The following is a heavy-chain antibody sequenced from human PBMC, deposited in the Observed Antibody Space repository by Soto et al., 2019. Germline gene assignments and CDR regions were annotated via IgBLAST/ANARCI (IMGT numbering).Heavy chain of an antibody. CDR1: GFTLSSYA. V-gene: IGHV3-23*01. D-gene: IGHD2-2*01. CDR3: AKGILAKPPGSRALDI. CDR2: IGGGGVNT. J-gene: IGHJ3*02. Sequence: AGSLGLSCAASGFTLSSYAMSGVRQAPGKGLEWVSIIGGGGVNTYYADSVKGRFTISRDNSINALYLQMSSLRAGDTAVYYCAKGILAKPPGSRALDIWGQGTMVTVSS.